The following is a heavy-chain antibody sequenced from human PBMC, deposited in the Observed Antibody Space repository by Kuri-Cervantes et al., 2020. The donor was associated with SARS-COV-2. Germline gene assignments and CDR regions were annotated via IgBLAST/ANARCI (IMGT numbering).Heavy chain of an antibody. D-gene: IGHD3-3*01. Sequence: SVKVSCKASGYTFTSYGISRVRQAPGQGLEWMGGIIPFFGSTNYAQKFQGRVTITADESTRTAYMELSSLRSEDTAVYYCARGWLMRDDFWSGSYTGDVVGNWFDPWGQGTLVTVSS. CDR1: GYTFTSYG. J-gene: IGHJ5*02. V-gene: IGHV1-69*13. CDR2: IIPFFGST. CDR3: ARGWLMRDDFWSGSYTGDVVGNWFDP.